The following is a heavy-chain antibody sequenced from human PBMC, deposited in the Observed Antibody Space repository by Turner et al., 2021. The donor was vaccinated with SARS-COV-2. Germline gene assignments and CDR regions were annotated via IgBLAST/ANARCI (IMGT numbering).Heavy chain of an antibody. CDR1: GFTFSSYS. J-gene: IGHJ4*02. Sequence: EVQLVESGGGLVKPGGSLRISCAASGFTFSSYSMNWVRQAPGKGLEWVSSISSSSSYIYYADSVKGRFTISRDNAKNSLYLQMNSLRAEDTAVYYCARWAYYDSSGYYPSHFDYCGQGTLVTVSS. V-gene: IGHV3-21*01. CDR3: ARWAYYDSSGYYPSHFDY. CDR2: ISSSSSYI. D-gene: IGHD3-22*01.